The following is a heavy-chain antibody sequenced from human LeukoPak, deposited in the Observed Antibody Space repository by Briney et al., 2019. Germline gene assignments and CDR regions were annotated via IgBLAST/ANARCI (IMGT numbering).Heavy chain of an antibody. D-gene: IGHD6-19*01. CDR1: GDSITSHSW. V-gene: IGHV4-4*02. CDR3: ASHVTVLGTRGFDF. CDR2: VHHGGAS. J-gene: IGHJ4*02. Sequence: SEILSLTCAVSGDSITSHSWWRWVRQPPGKGLEWIGEVHHGGASNYDPSLESRVTISVDKSKNRFSLNLRSVTAADTATYYCASHVTVLGTRGFDFWGRGTLVTVS.